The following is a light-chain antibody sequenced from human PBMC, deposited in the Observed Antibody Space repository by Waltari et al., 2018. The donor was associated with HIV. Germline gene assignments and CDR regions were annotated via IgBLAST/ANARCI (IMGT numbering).Light chain of an antibody. CDR1: SLRSNY. V-gene: IGLV3-19*01. Sequence: SSELTQDPAVSVALGQTVRITCQGDSLRSNYASWYQQKPGQAPVLLIYGKNNRPSWIPDRFSGSSSVNTASLTITGAQAEDEADYYCNSRDTSGNHLEVFGTGTKVTVL. J-gene: IGLJ1*01. CDR3: NSRDTSGNHLEV. CDR2: GKN.